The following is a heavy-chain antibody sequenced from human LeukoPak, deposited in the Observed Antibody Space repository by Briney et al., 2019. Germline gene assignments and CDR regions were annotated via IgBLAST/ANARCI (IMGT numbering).Heavy chain of an antibody. CDR1: GGTFSSYA. CDR2: IIPIFGTA. CDR3: AREAIFGVVMFDY. D-gene: IGHD3-3*01. J-gene: IGHJ4*02. Sequence: SVKVSCKASGGTFSSYAISWVRQAPGQGLEWMGGIIPIFGTANYAQKFQGRVTITRDTSASTAYMELSSLRSEDTAAYYCAREAIFGVVMFDYWGQGTLVTVSS. V-gene: IGHV1-69*05.